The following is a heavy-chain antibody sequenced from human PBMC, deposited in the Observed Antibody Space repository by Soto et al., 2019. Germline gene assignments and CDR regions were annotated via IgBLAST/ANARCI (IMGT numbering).Heavy chain of an antibody. CDR1: GGTFSSYA. V-gene: IGHV1-69*01. CDR3: ARATMVRGVIIKGPGAFDI. J-gene: IGHJ3*02. CDR2: IIPIFGTA. Sequence: QVQLVQSGAEVKKPGSSVKVSCKASGGTFSSYAISWVRQAPGQGLEWMGGIIPIFGTANYAQKFQGRVTITADESTSTAYMELSSLRSEDTAVYYCARATMVRGVIIKGPGAFDIWGKGTMVTVSS. D-gene: IGHD3-10*01.